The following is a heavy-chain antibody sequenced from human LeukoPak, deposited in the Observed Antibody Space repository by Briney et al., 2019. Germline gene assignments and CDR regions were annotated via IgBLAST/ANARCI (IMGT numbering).Heavy chain of an antibody. Sequence: GASVKVSCKVSGYTLTELSMHWVRQAPGKGLEWMGGIDPDNGETIYAQKFQGRVTMTEDTSTDTAYMELSSLRSEDTAVYYCARDGTHSSVYYFDYWGQGTLVTVSS. CDR2: IDPDNGET. J-gene: IGHJ4*02. D-gene: IGHD6-25*01. CDR1: GYTLTELS. V-gene: IGHV1-24*01. CDR3: ARDGTHSSVYYFDY.